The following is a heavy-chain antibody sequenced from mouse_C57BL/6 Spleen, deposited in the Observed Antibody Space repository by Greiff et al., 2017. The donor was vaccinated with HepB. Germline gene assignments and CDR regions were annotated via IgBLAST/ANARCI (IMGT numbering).Heavy chain of an antibody. D-gene: IGHD2-1*01. CDR2: IDPSDSYT. Sequence: QVQLQQPGAELVMPGASVKLSCKASGYTFTSYWMHWVKQRPGQGLEWIGEIDPSDSYTNYNQKFKGKSTLTVDKSSSTAYMQRSSLTSEDSAVYYCARSHYGNYVDSWGQGTTLSVSS. CDR3: ARSHYGNYVDS. V-gene: IGHV1-69*01. J-gene: IGHJ2*01. CDR1: GYTFTSYW.